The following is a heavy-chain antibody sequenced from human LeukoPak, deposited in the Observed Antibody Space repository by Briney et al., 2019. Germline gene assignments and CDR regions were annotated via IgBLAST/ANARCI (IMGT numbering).Heavy chain of an antibody. CDR3: ARFGEMATPGDY. CDR1: GYSFSNYW. J-gene: IGHJ4*02. D-gene: IGHD5-24*01. V-gene: IGHV5-51*01. Sequence: GESLKISCKGAGYSFSNYWIGWVRQTPGKGLEWMGIIYPGDADTKYSPSFQGQVTISADKSISTAYLQWSSLKASDTAMYYCARFGEMATPGDYWGQGTLVTVSS. CDR2: IYPGDADT.